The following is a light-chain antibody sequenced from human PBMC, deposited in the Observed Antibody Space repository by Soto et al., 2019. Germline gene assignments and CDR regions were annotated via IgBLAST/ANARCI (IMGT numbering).Light chain of an antibody. V-gene: IGKV3-15*01. CDR2: RTS. Sequence: EIVMTQSPATLSVSPGERATLSCRASQSISSNLAWYQQKPGQAPRLLMFRTSSRATGFPARFSGSGSGTEFNLTISSLQSEDFGVYYCQQYNNWPRATFGRGTKV. CDR3: QQYNNWPRAT. J-gene: IGKJ4*01. CDR1: QSISSN.